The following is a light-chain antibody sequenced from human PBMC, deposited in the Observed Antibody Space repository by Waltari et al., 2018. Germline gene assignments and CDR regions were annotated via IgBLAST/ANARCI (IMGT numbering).Light chain of an antibody. Sequence: DIQMTHSPSTLSASVGDRVTITCRASQSISSWVAWYQQKPGKAPKLLIYKASSLESGVPSRFSGSGSGTEFTLTISSLQPDDFATYYCQQYNSYSTFGQGTKLEIK. V-gene: IGKV1-5*03. CDR3: QQYNSYST. J-gene: IGKJ2*01. CDR2: KAS. CDR1: QSISSW.